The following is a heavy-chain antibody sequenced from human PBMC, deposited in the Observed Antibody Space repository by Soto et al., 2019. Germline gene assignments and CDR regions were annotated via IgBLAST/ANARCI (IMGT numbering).Heavy chain of an antibody. J-gene: IGHJ4*02. D-gene: IGHD3-3*01. Sequence: QVQLQESGPGLVKPSETLSLTCTVSGGSISSYYWSWIRQPPGKGLEWIGYIYYSGSTNYNPSLKSRVTISVDTSKNQFSLKLSSVTAADTAVYYCARNGAGDYDFRFDYWGQGTLVTVSS. CDR3: ARNGAGDYDFRFDY. CDR2: IYYSGST. CDR1: GGSISSYY. V-gene: IGHV4-59*01.